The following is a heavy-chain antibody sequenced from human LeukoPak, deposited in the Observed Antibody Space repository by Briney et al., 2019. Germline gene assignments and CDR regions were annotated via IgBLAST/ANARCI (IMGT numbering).Heavy chain of an antibody. J-gene: IGHJ4*02. CDR1: GFTVSSNY. V-gene: IGHV3-53*01. D-gene: IGHD6-13*01. CDR3: AREGGSSWSDWHY. CDR2: IYSGGST. Sequence: GGSLRLSCAASGFTVSSNYMSWVRQAPGKGLEWVSVIYSGGSTYYAASVKGRFTISRDNSKNTLYLQMNSLRAEDTAVYYCAREGGSSWSDWHYWGQGTLVTVSS.